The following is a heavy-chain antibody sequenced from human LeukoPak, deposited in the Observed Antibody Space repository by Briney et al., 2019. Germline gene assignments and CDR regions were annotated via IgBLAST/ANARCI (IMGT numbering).Heavy chain of an antibody. V-gene: IGHV3-30-3*01. Sequence: GGSLRLSCAASGXTFSSYAMHWVRQAPGKGLEWVAVISYDGSNKYYADSVKGRFTISRDNSKNTLYLQMNSLRAEDTAVYYCARDRVGVLWFGELWSRGGQGTLVTVSS. CDR2: ISYDGSNK. CDR3: ARDRVGVLWFGELWSR. J-gene: IGHJ4*02. D-gene: IGHD3-10*01. CDR1: GXTFSSYA.